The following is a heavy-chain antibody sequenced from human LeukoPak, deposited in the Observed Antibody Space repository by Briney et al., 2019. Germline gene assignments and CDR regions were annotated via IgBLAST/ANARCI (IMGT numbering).Heavy chain of an antibody. CDR3: ARLCSSTSCYDYFDY. Sequence: SETLSLTCAVYGGSFSGYYWSWIRQPPGKGLEWIGEINHSGSTNYNPSLKSRVTISVDTSKNQFYLKLSSVTAADTAVYYFARLCSSTSCYDYFDYWGQGTLVTVSS. CDR2: INHSGST. D-gene: IGHD2-2*01. J-gene: IGHJ4*02. CDR1: GGSFSGYY. V-gene: IGHV4-34*01.